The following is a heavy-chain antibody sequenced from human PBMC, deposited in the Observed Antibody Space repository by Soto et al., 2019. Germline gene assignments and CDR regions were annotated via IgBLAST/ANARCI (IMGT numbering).Heavy chain of an antibody. J-gene: IGHJ6*02. V-gene: IGHV3-23*01. CDR2: ISGSGGST. CDR3: AKEVAVAGKDDYYGMDV. D-gene: IGHD6-19*01. CDR1: GFTFSSYA. Sequence: VGSLRLSCAASGFTFSSYAMSWVRQAPGKGLEWVSAISGSGGSTYYADSVKGRFTISRDNSKNTLYLQMNSLRAEDTAVYYCAKEVAVAGKDDYYGMDVWGQGTTVTVSS.